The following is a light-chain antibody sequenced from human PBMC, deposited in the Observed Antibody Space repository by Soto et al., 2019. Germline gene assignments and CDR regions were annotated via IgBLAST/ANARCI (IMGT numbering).Light chain of an antibody. Sequence: EIVLTQSQATLSLSPGDRATLSCRASQSVGSYLAWYQQKPGQPPRLLIQDVSNRATGIPARFSGSGSGTDFTLSISSLEPEYFAVYHCQQRSNWPVTFGQGTRLEIK. V-gene: IGKV3-11*01. J-gene: IGKJ5*01. CDR1: QSVGSY. CDR3: QQRSNWPVT. CDR2: DVS.